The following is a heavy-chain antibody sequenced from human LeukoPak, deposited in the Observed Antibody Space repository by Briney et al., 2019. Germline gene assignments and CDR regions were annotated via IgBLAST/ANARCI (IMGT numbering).Heavy chain of an antibody. CDR1: GGSISSSSYY. CDR3: ARSLGVDLYYYYMDV. CDR2: IYYSGST. J-gene: IGHJ6*03. V-gene: IGHV4-39*07. D-gene: IGHD2-8*01. Sequence: SETLSLTCTVSGGSISSSSYYWGWIRQPPGKGLEWIGSIYYSGSTYYNPSLKSRVTISVDTSKNQFSLKLSSVTAADTAEYYCARSLGVDLYYYYMDVWGKGTTVTVSS.